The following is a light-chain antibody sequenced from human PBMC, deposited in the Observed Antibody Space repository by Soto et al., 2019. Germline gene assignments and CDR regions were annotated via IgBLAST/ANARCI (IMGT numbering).Light chain of an antibody. CDR1: QSVSSN. J-gene: IGKJ1*01. Sequence: IVITQSPGTVSLSPGERATLSCRASQSVSSNLAWYQQKPGQAPRLLIYGASTRATGIPARFSGSGSGTEFTLTISSLQSEDFAVYYCQQYNNWPWTFGQGTKVDIK. CDR2: GAS. CDR3: QQYNNWPWT. V-gene: IGKV3-15*01.